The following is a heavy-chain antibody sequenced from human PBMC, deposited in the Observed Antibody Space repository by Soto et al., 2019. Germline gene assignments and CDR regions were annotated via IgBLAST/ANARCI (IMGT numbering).Heavy chain of an antibody. J-gene: IGHJ4*02. V-gene: IGHV3-23*01. D-gene: IGHD3-3*01. CDR1: GFTFSSYA. CDR2: ISGSGGST. Sequence: GGSLRLSCAASGFTFSSYAMSWVRQAPGKGLEWVSAISGSGGSTYYADSVKGRFTISRDNSKNTLYLQMNSLRAEDTAVYYCAKIGADNRTIFGVAPLDYWGQGTLVTVSS. CDR3: AKIGADNRTIFGVAPLDY.